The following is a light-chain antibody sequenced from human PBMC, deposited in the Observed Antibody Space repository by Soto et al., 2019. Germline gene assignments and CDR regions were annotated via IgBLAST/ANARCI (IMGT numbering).Light chain of an antibody. Sequence: DIVMTQSPDSLAVSLGESATIHCKSSQSVLYSSNNKNYLAWYQQKPGQPPKLLIYWASTRESGVPDRFSGSGSGTDFTLTISSLQAEDVAVYYCQQYYSTPYTFGHGTKLEIK. V-gene: IGKV4-1*01. CDR2: WAS. CDR3: QQYYSTPYT. J-gene: IGKJ2*01. CDR1: QSVLYSSNNKNY.